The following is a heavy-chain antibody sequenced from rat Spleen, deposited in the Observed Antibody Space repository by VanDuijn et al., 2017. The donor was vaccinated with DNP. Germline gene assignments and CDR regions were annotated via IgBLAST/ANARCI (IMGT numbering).Heavy chain of an antibody. Sequence: EVQLVESGGGPVQPGRSLKLSCVASGFIFSNFWMTWIRQAPGKGLEWIGEINKGSSTINYIPSLKDKFTISRDNAQNTLYLQTSTLGSEDTAIYFCTRESWGYVMDAWGQGVMVTVSS. CDR2: INKGSSTI. J-gene: IGHJ2*01. CDR3: TRESWGYVMDA. V-gene: IGHV4-2*01. CDR1: GFIFSNFW. D-gene: IGHD1-12*01.